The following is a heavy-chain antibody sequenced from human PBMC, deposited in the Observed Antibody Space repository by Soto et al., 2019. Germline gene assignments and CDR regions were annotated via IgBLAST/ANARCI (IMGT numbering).Heavy chain of an antibody. J-gene: IGHJ4*02. Sequence: QIQLLQSGAEVKKPGASVKVTCKASGYTFRNFGISWVRQAPGQGLEWMGWISAYNANANYAQKFQGSLTMTADTSTRPAYMELRSLRSDDTAVYYCARENSYFDYWGQGTLVTVSS. V-gene: IGHV1-18*01. CDR1: GYTFRNFG. CDR2: ISAYNANA. CDR3: ARENSYFDY.